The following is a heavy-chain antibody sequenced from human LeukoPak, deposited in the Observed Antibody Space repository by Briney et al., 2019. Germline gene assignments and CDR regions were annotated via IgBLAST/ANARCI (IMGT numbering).Heavy chain of an antibody. Sequence: TGGSLRLSCEVSGFTFTDYWMNWVRQAPGKGPEWVASIRQDGSEKTYVDSVKGRFTISRVNTKNSLSLQLNGLRAEDTAVYYCARDGTAAGLYFDLWGQGTLVTVSS. J-gene: IGHJ4*01. D-gene: IGHD6-13*01. CDR3: ARDGTAAGLYFDL. CDR2: IRQDGSEK. CDR1: GFTFTDYW. V-gene: IGHV3-7*01.